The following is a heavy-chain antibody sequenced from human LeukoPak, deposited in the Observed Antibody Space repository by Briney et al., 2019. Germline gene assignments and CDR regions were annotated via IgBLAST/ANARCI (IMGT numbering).Heavy chain of an antibody. CDR1: GFNISDFW. CDR3: TKDYESRYDFVSGYFHYGMDV. CDR2: IKEDGTEK. Sequence: PGGSLRLSCAASGFNISDFWMTWVRQAPGKGLEWVANIKEDGTEKHLIDSVKGRFTISRDNTKNSLVLQMNSLRVEDTALYYCTKDYESRYDFVSGYFHYGMDVWGQGTTVTVSS. D-gene: IGHD3-3*01. V-gene: IGHV3-7*03. J-gene: IGHJ6*01.